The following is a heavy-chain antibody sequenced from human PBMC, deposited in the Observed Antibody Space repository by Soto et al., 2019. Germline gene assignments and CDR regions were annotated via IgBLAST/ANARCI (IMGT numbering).Heavy chain of an antibody. D-gene: IGHD2-8*01. CDR2: TRNKANSYTT. J-gene: IGHJ4*02. CDR1: GFTLTVYY. CDR3: TRDSTGVPFDY. Sequence: EVQLVESGGGLVQPGGSLRLSCAVSGFTLTVYYIDWVRQAPGKGLEWVGRTRNKANSYTTEYAASVKGRFTISRDDSKNSVYLQMNSLKTEDTAVYYCTRDSTGVPFDYWGQGTLVTVSS. V-gene: IGHV3-72*01.